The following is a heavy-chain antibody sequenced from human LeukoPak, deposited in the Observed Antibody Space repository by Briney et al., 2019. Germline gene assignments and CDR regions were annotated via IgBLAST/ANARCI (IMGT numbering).Heavy chain of an antibody. J-gene: IGHJ4*02. CDR1: GGSISSNY. Sequence: PSETLSLICSVSGGSISSNYWSWIRQPPGKGLEWIGYIHYSGSTNYNPSLKSRVTMLRDTSKNQFSLKLSSVTAADTAVCYCARDHDEYTSGWYDYWGQGTLVTVSS. CDR3: ARDHDEYTSGWYDY. D-gene: IGHD6-19*01. CDR2: IHYSGST. V-gene: IGHV4-59*01.